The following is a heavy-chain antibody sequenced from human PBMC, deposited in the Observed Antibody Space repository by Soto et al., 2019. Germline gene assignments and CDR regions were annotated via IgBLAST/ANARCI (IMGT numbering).Heavy chain of an antibody. V-gene: IGHV4-4*07. CDR1: GGSISSYY. CDR2: IYTSGST. J-gene: IGHJ6*02. Sequence: ASETLSLTCTVSGGSISSYYWSWIRQPAGKGLEWIGRIYTSGSTNYNPSLKSRVTMSVDTSKNQFSLKLSSVTAADTAVYYCARDAPEASGSYYSYYYYYGMDVWRQGTTVTVSS. CDR3: ARDAPEASGSYYSYYYYYGMDV. D-gene: IGHD3-10*01.